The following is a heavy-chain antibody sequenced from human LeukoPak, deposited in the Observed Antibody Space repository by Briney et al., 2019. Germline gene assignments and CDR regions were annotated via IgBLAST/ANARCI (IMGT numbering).Heavy chain of an antibody. CDR3: ARLGLAYCGGDCYSGVIDY. D-gene: IGHD2-21*02. V-gene: IGHV4-34*01. J-gene: IGHJ4*02. CDR1: GGSFSGYY. CDR2: INHSGST. Sequence: SETLSLTCAVYGGSFSGYYWSWIRQPPGKGLEWIGEINHSGSTNYNPSLKSRVTISVDTSKNQFSLKLSSVTAADTAVYYCARLGLAYCGGDCYSGVIDYWGQGTLVTVSS.